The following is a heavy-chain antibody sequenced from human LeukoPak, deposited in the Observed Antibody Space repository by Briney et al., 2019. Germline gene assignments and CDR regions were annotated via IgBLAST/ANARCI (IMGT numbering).Heavy chain of an antibody. V-gene: IGHV3-30*18. CDR2: ISYDGSNK. CDR3: AKDLQVTPDY. Sequence: GGSLRLSCAASGFTFSSYGMHWVRQAPGKGLEWVAVISYDGSNKYYADSVKGRFTISRDNSKNTLYLQMNSLRAEDTAVYYCAKDLQVTPDYWGQGTLVTVSS. D-gene: IGHD2-21*02. CDR1: GFTFSSYG. J-gene: IGHJ4*02.